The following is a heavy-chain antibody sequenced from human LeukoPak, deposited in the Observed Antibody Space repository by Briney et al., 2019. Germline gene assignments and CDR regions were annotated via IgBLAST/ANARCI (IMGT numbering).Heavy chain of an antibody. CDR2: ISYDGSNK. CDR1: GFTFSSYA. V-gene: IGHV3-30*09. Sequence: PGGSLRLSCAASGFTFSSYAMHWVRQAPGKGLEWVAVISYDGSNKYYADSVKGRFAISRDNSKNTLYLQMNSLRAEDTAVYYCAREGHLDGDGVQYYYYGMDVWGQGTTVTVSS. CDR3: AREGHLDGDGVQYYYYGMDV. J-gene: IGHJ6*02. D-gene: IGHD5-24*01.